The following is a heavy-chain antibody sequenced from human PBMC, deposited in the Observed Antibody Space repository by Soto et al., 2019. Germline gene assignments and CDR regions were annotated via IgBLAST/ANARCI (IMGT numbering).Heavy chain of an antibody. CDR2: IKQDGSEK. J-gene: IGHJ5*02. CDR3: ARVLWWLQSNWFDP. Sequence: EVQLVESGGGSVQPGGSLRLSCAASGFTFSSYWMSWVRQAPGKGLEWVANIKQDGSEKYYVDSVKGRFTISRDNAKNSLYLQMNSLRAEDTAVYYCARVLWWLQSNWFDPWGQGTLVTVSS. CDR1: GFTFSSYW. V-gene: IGHV3-7*04. D-gene: IGHD5-12*01.